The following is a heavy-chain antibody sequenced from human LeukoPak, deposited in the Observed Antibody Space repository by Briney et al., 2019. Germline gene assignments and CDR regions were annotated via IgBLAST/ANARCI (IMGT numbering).Heavy chain of an antibody. Sequence: GGSLTLSCAACGFIFSDYYMSWIRQAPGKGLEWVSYISSTSSYTNYADSVKGRFTNSRDNAKNSLYLQMNSLRAEDTAVYYCARGPLGYSGYDQGSFDYWGQGTLVTVSS. CDR3: ARGPLGYSGYDQGSFDY. J-gene: IGHJ4*02. V-gene: IGHV3-11*06. CDR2: ISSTSSYT. D-gene: IGHD5-12*01. CDR1: GFIFSDYY.